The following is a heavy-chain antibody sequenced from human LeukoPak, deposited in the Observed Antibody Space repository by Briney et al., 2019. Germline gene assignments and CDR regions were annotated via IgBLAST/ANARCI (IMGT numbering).Heavy chain of an antibody. CDR3: TRDQDGMDV. CDR1: RDSVSSNIAA. Sequence: SQTLSLTCAISRDSVSSNIAAWTWVRQSPSRGLEWLGRTYFRSEWYIDYAVSVKSRATINPDTSKNQFSLQLSSVTPEDTAVYYCTRDQDGMDVWGQGTTVTVSS. CDR2: TYFRSEWYI. J-gene: IGHJ6*02. V-gene: IGHV6-1*01.